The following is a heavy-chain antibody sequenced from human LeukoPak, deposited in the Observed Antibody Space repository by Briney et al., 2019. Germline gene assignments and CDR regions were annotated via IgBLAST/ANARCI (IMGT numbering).Heavy chain of an antibody. D-gene: IGHD1-1*01. CDR3: ARSEAWNDVGDYLDA. J-gene: IGHJ4*02. V-gene: IGHV1-18*01. CDR1: GYTFTRYG. CDR2: ISAYNTNT. Sequence: ASVSDSCRASGYTFTRYGFNWVRQAPGQGLEWMGWISAYNTNTNYAQKFQGRVTLTTETPTTTAFMELRGLTSDDTAVYYCARSEAWNDVGDYLDAWGQGTLVTVSS.